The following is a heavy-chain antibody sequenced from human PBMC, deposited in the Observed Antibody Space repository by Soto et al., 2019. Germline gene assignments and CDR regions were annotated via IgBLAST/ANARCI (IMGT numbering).Heavy chain of an antibody. Sequence: GGSLRLSCAASGFTFSSYAMSWVRQAPGKGLEWVSAISGSGDITNYVDSVKGRFTISRDNAKNSLFLHMNSLRAEDTAVYYCTRDPRITDFWGQGTLVTVSS. CDR1: GFTFSSYA. D-gene: IGHD3-16*01. J-gene: IGHJ4*02. CDR2: ISGSGDIT. CDR3: TRDPRITDF. V-gene: IGHV3-23*01.